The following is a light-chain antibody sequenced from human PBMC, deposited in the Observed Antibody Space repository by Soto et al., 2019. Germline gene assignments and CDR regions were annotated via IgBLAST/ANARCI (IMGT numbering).Light chain of an antibody. CDR3: QQYGVAHGT. J-gene: IGKJ1*01. CDR2: ETS. CDR1: QSISTRY. Sequence: EIVLTQSPGTLSLSPGERATLSCRASQSISTRYFAWYQQKGGQSPRLLIYETSSRGTGIADRFIGSGTGTEFTLTISRLEPEDFAVYYCQQYGVAHGTFGQGTKLEI. V-gene: IGKV3-20*01.